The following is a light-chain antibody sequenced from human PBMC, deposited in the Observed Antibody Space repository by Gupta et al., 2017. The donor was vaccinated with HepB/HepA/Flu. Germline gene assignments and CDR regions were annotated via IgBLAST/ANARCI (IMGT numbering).Light chain of an antibody. V-gene: IGKV3-15*01. CDR2: GAS. J-gene: IGKJ5*01. Sequence: EIVMTQSPATLSVSPGERATLSCRASQSVTSKLAWYQQKPGQAPRLLIYGASARATGIPARISSSRSSAAFTRTIISRLSADYAVTHCCQEYAWPPTFGEGTRLEIK. CDR1: QSVTSK. CDR3: CQEYAWPPT.